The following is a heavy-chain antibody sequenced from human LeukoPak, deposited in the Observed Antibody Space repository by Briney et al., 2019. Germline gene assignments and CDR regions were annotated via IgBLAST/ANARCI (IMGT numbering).Heavy chain of an antibody. D-gene: IGHD3-10*01. CDR2: ISSSGST. CDR1: GFTFSSYE. V-gene: IGHV3-48*03. CDR3: ASLWFGELVGYGMDV. J-gene: IGHJ6*02. Sequence: GGSLRLSCAASGFTFSSYEMNWVRQAPGKGLEWVSYISSSGSTYYADSVKGRFTISRDNAKNSLYPQMNSLRAEDTAVYYCASLWFGELVGYGMDVWGQGTTVTVSS.